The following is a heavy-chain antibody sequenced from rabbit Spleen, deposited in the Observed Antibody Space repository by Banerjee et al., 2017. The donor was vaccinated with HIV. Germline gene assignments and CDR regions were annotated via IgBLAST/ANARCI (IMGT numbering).Heavy chain of an antibody. CDR3: ARDSGSSFSSYGMDL. J-gene: IGHJ6*01. D-gene: IGHD8-1*01. CDR1: GFSFSSRYY. CDR2: IDSGSSGFS. Sequence: QSLEESGGDLVKPGASLTLTCTASGFSFSSRYYMCWVRQAPGKGLEWLACIDSGSSGFSYFASWAKGRFTISKTSSTTVTLQMTSLTAADTATYFCARDSGSSFSSYGMDLWGPGTLVTVS. V-gene: IGHV1S40*01.